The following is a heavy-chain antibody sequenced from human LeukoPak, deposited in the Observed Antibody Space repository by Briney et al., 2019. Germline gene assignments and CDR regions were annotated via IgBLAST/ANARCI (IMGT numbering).Heavy chain of an antibody. D-gene: IGHD2-2*02. V-gene: IGHV1-8*03. CDR3: ARAGHCSSTSCYTVD. J-gene: IGHJ4*02. CDR1: GYTFTSYD. CDR2: MNPNSGNT. Sequence: GASVKVSCKASGYTFTSYDINWVRQATGQGLEWMGWMNPNSGNTGYAQKFQGRVTITRNTSISTAYMELSSLRSEDTAVYYCARAGHCSSTSCYTVDWGQGTLVTVSS.